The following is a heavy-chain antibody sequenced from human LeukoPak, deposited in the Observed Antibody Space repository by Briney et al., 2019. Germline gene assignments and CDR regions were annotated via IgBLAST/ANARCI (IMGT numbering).Heavy chain of an antibody. CDR3: ARDGGDYFDY. J-gene: IGHJ4*02. CDR1: GFTFSSYS. Sequence: PGGSLRLSCAASGFTFSSYSMNWVRQAPGKGLEWVSSISSSSSYIYYADSVKGRFTISRNNAKNSLYLQMNSLRAEDTAVYYCARDGGDYFDYWGQGTLVTVSS. V-gene: IGHV3-21*01. CDR2: ISSSSSYI. D-gene: IGHD4-17*01.